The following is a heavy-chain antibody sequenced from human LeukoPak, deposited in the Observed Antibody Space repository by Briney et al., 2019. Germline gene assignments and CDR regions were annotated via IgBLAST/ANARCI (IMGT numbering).Heavy chain of an antibody. J-gene: IGHJ5*02. CDR2: MYDSGST. CDR1: GGSFSSNY. Sequence: PSETLSLTCTVSGGSFSSNYWSWIRQPPGKGLEWIGYMYDSGSTNYNPSLKSRVTISVDTSKNQFSLKLTSVTTADTAVYYCAREGKRDFWSPVNYNWLAPWGQGTLVTVSS. D-gene: IGHD3-3*01. CDR3: AREGKRDFWSPVNYNWLAP. V-gene: IGHV4-59*01.